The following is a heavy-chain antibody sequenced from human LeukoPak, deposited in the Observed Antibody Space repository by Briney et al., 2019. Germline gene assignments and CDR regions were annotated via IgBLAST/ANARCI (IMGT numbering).Heavy chain of an antibody. D-gene: IGHD3-3*01. Sequence: SETLSLTCTVSGASISSYYCSCIRQPPGKGMEWIGYIYYSGSTNYNPSLKSRVTISVDTSKNQFSLKLSSVTAADTAVYYCAKDLESFAEYYMDVWGKGTTVTVSS. CDR2: IYYSGST. CDR3: AKDLESFAEYYMDV. CDR1: GASISSYY. J-gene: IGHJ6*03. V-gene: IGHV4-59*01.